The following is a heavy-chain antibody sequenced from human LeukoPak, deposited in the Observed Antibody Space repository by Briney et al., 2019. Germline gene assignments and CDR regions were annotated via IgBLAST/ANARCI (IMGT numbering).Heavy chain of an antibody. CDR1: GFTFNSYG. J-gene: IGHJ6*03. V-gene: IGHV3-30*02. D-gene: IGHD6-19*01. Sequence: GGSLRLFCAASGFTFNSYGMHWVRQAPGKGLEWVTFIRSDESNKYYADSVKGRFTISRDNSKNTLYLQMNSLRAEDTAVYYCAKDARIAVAGTPYSHYYYMDVWGKGTTVTVSS. CDR3: AKDARIAVAGTPYSHYYYMDV. CDR2: IRSDESNK.